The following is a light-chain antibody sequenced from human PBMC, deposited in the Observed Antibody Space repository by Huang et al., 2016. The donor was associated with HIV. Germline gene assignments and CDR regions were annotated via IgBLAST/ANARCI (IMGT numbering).Light chain of an antibody. Sequence: DVVMTQLPLSLPVALGQPASIFCKSSQSLVSSDGNTYLNCFQQRPGQPPRRLIYQVSNRDTGVPDRCSGSGSGTHFALRINRVEAEDVAIYYCMQGTHWPGTFGQGTKMEI. J-gene: IGKJ1*01. CDR2: QVS. CDR3: MQGTHWPGT. V-gene: IGKV2-30*01. CDR1: QSLVSSDGNTY.